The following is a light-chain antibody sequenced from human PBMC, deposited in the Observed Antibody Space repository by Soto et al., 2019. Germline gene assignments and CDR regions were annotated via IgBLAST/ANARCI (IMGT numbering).Light chain of an antibody. CDR1: SSDIGGYNF. CDR2: DVN. V-gene: IGLV2-14*03. CDR3: SSYTTADTVI. J-gene: IGLJ2*01. Sequence: QSALTQPASMSGSPGQSITISCTGTSSDIGGYNFVSWYQRHPGKGPKLLIFDVNFRPSGVSNRFSGSKSENTASLTISGLQPADEADYYCSSYTTADTVIFGGGTQLTVL.